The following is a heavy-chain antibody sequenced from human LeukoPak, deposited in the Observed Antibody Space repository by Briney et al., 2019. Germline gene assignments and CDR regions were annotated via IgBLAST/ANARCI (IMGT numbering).Heavy chain of an antibody. D-gene: IGHD4-17*01. CDR2: ISAYNGNT. V-gene: IGHV1-18*01. CDR1: GYTFTSYG. J-gene: IGHJ6*02. CDR3: AVDYGDYANYYYYGMTS. Sequence: ASVKVSCKASGYTFTSYGISWVRQAPGQGLEWMGWISAYNGNTNYAQKLQGRVTMTTDTSTSTAYMELRSLRSDDTAVYYCAVDYGDYANYYYYGMTSGAKGPRSPSP.